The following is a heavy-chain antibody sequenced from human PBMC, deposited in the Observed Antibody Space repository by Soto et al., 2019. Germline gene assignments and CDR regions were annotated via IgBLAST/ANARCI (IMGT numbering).Heavy chain of an antibody. CDR2: FDPEDGET. V-gene: IGHV1-24*01. CDR1: GYTLTELS. D-gene: IGHD6-13*01. CDR3: ATDLREAAAGTHFDY. J-gene: IGHJ4*02. Sequence: ASVKVSCKVSGYTLTELSMHWVRQAPGKGLEWMGGFDPEDGETIYAQKFQGRVTMTEDTSTATAYMELSSLRSEDTAVYYCATDLREAAAGTHFDYWGQGTLVTVSS.